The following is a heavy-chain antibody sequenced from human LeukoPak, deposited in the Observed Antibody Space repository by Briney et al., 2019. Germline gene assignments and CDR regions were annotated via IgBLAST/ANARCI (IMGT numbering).Heavy chain of an antibody. CDR2: ISGSGGST. D-gene: IGHD3-10*01. Sequence: GGPLRLSCAASGFTFSSNAMSWVRQGPGKGLEWVSAISGSGGSTYYADSVKGRFTISTDKSKNTLYLQMNSLRAEDTAVYYCAKLLRGTVVPYFDYWGQGTLVTVSS. CDR1: GFTFSSNA. J-gene: IGHJ4*02. CDR3: AKLLRGTVVPYFDY. V-gene: IGHV3-23*01.